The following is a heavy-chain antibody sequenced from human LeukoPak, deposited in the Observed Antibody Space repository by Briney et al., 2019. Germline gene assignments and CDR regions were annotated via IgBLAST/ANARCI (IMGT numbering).Heavy chain of an antibody. D-gene: IGHD3-3*01. V-gene: IGHV3-30*04. J-gene: IGHJ4*02. Sequence: GRSLRLSCAAPGFTFSSYAMHWVRQAPGKGLEWVAVISYDGSNKYYADSVKGRFTISRDNSKNTLYLQMNSLRAEDTAVYYCAREGRIRFLEWLFGLDYWGQGTLVTVSS. CDR1: GFTFSSYA. CDR3: AREGRIRFLEWLFGLDY. CDR2: ISYDGSNK.